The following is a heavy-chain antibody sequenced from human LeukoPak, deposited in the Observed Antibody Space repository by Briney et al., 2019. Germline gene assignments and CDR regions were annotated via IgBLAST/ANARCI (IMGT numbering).Heavy chain of an antibody. CDR3: ARDDSGDYSLDH. D-gene: IGHD4-17*01. CDR1: GFTFSSHT. CDR2: ISGSGRST. Sequence: GGSLRLSCVASGFTFSSHTMSWVRQAPGKGLEWVSAISGSGRSTYYPDSVKGRFTISRDNAKNSLYLQMNSLRAEDTAVYYCARDDSGDYSLDHWGQGTLVTVSS. V-gene: IGHV3-23*01. J-gene: IGHJ4*02.